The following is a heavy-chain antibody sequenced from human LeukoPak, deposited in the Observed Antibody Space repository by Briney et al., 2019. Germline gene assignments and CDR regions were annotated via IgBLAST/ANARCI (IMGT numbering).Heavy chain of an antibody. CDR2: INHSGST. V-gene: IGHV4-34*01. D-gene: IGHD5-12*01. Sequence: SETLSLTCAVYGGSFSGYYWSWIRQPPGKGLEWIGEINHSGSTNYNPSLKSRVTISVDTSKNQFSLKLSSVTAADTAVYYCARFGKVDTITFDYWGQGTLVTVSS. CDR3: ARFGKVDTITFDY. J-gene: IGHJ4*02. CDR1: GGSFSGYY.